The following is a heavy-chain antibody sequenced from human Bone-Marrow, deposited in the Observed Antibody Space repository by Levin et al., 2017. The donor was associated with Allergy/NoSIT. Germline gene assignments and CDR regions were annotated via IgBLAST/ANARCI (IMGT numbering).Heavy chain of an antibody. D-gene: IGHD1-26*01. V-gene: IGHV3-7*01. Sequence: PGGSLRLSCAASGFTFSSNWMSWVRQAPGKGLEWVASIKDNGREQYYVNSVKGRFTISRDNAKNSLYLQMNYLIAEDTAVYYCAKGLKWAEEWDYWGQGTLVTVSS. CDR2: IKDNGREQ. CDR1: GFTFSSNW. CDR3: AKGLKWAEEWDY. J-gene: IGHJ4*02.